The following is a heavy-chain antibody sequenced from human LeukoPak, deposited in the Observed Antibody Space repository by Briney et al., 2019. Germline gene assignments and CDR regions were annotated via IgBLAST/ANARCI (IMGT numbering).Heavy chain of an antibody. Sequence: GGSLRLSCAASGFTFSSYGMHWVRQAPGKGLEWVAFIRYDGSNKYYADSVKGRFTISRDNAKNSLYLQMNSLRAEDTAVYYCARVADYYESSGYYDYWGQGTLVTVSS. CDR2: IRYDGSNK. V-gene: IGHV3-30*02. CDR1: GFTFSSYG. J-gene: IGHJ4*02. D-gene: IGHD3-22*01. CDR3: ARVADYYESSGYYDY.